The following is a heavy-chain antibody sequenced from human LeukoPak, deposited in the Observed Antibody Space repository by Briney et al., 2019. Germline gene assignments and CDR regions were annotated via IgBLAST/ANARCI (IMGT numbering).Heavy chain of an antibody. J-gene: IGHJ4*02. D-gene: IGHD2-21*01. CDR2: FYYSGNT. CDR3: AREAAYCGGDCSQRDDY. Sequence: SETLSLTCTVSGGSIRSSYYYWAWIRQPPGKGLEWIGSFYYSGNTYYTPSLQSRVTISVDRSKNQFSLKLSSVTAADTAVYYCAREAAYCGGDCSQRDDYWGQGTLVTVSS. CDR1: GGSIRSSYYY. V-gene: IGHV4-39*07.